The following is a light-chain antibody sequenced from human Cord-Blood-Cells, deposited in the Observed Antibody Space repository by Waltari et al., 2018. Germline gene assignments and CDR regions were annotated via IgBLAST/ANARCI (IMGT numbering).Light chain of an antibody. Sequence: QSVLTQPPSLSGAPGQRVTISCTGTRSNTGAGYDVHWYQQLPGTAPKLLIYGNSNRPSGVPDRFSGSKSGTSASLAITGLQAEDEADYYCQSYDSSLRVFGGGTKLTVL. V-gene: IGLV1-40*01. CDR1: RSNTGAGYD. CDR2: GNS. J-gene: IGLJ3*02. CDR3: QSYDSSLRV.